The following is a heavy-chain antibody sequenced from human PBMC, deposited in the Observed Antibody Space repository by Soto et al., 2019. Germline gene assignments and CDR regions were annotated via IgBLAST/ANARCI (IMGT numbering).Heavy chain of an antibody. D-gene: IGHD2-21*02. CDR2: MTGSGGST. Sequence: GGSLRLSCAAAGFTFNNSAMNCVRQAPGKGLEWVSTMTGSGGSTSYADSVKGGFTISRDTSKNTVYLHMNSLRVVDTAVDYCTKDGAQCGGDGFSGCYCWSPGSLVTYSS. CDR1: GFTFNNSA. CDR3: TKDGAQCGGDGFSGCYC. J-gene: IGHJ4*02. V-gene: IGHV3-23*01.